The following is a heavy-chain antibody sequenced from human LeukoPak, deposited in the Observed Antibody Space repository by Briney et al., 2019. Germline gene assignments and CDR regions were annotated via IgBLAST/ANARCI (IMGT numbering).Heavy chain of an antibody. CDR2: INPNSGGT. CDR3: ARSGEFWRHAFDI. D-gene: IGHD3-10*01. CDR1: GYTFTGYY. Sequence: ASVKVSCKASGYTFTGYYMHWVRQAPGQGLEWMGWINPNSGGTNYAQKFQGRVTMTRDTSISTAYMELSRLRSDDTAVYYCARSGEFWRHAFDIWGQGTMVTVSS. V-gene: IGHV1-2*02. J-gene: IGHJ3*02.